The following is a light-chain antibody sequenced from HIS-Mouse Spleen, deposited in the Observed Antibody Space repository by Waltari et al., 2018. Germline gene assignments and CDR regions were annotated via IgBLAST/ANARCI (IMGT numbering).Light chain of an antibody. V-gene: IGLV3-10*01. CDR1: ALPKKY. Sequence: SYELTQPRSVSVSPRQTARITCSGDALPKKYAYCYHQKSGQAPVLVIYEDSKRPSGIPERFSGSSSGTMATLTISGAQVEDEADYYCYSTDSSGNHRVFGGGTKLTVL. J-gene: IGLJ2*01. CDR3: YSTDSSGNHRV. CDR2: EDS.